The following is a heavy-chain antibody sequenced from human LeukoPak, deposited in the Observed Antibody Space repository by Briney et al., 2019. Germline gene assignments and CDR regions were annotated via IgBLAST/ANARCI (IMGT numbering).Heavy chain of an antibody. V-gene: IGHV3-7*01. CDR1: GFTFSGYW. D-gene: IGHD3-22*01. CDR2: IKQDGGEQ. J-gene: IGHJ4*02. CDR3: ARDLASDRFGF. Sequence: GGSLRLSCAASGFTFSGYWMSWVRLAPGKGLEWVANIKQDGGEQYYVDSVRGRFTISRDNAKNLLDLQMNSLMAEDTAVYSCARDLASDRFGFWGQGTLVTVAS.